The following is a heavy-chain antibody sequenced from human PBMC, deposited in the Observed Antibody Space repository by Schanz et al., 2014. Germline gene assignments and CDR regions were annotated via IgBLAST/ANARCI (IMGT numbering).Heavy chain of an antibody. D-gene: IGHD2-15*01. J-gene: IGHJ3*02. CDR1: GYTFTSYD. CDR2: ITAYNGDT. Sequence: QVQLIQSGAEVKKPGASVKVSCTASGYTFTSYDINWVRQAPGQGLEWMGWITAYNGDTNYAQKLQGRVTMTADTSTSTAYMDLSSLRSDDTAVYYCARGGGPEDVFDIWGQGTILTVSS. CDR3: ARGGGPEDVFDI. V-gene: IGHV1-18*01.